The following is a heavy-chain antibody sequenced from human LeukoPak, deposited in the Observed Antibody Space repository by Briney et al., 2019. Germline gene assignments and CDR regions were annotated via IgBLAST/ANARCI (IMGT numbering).Heavy chain of an antibody. CDR2: ISYSGNNY. J-gene: IGHJ4*02. Sequence: GGSLRLSCAASGFTFCHYAMHWVRQAPGEGLQWVAFISYSGNNYYYADSVKGRFIISRDDSKNTLYVEMNSLRLDDTAIYYCARGPPTSRSGAHFDYWGQGSLVTVSP. D-gene: IGHD5-12*01. CDR3: ARGPPTSRSGAHFDY. CDR1: GFTFCHYA. V-gene: IGHV3-30*03.